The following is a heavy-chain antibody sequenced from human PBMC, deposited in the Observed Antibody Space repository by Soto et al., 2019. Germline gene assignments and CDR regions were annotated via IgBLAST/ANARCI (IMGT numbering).Heavy chain of an antibody. D-gene: IGHD3-10*01. CDR3: ARITMVRGVTLFYYYYGMDV. CDR1: GGSFSGYY. J-gene: IGHJ6*02. V-gene: IGHV4-34*01. CDR2: INHSRST. Sequence: TSETLSLTFAVYGGSFSGYYWNWLSQPPGKGLEWIGEINHSRSTNYNPSLKSRVTISVDTSKNQFSLKLSSVTAADTAVYYCARITMVRGVTLFYYYYGMDVGGQGTTVTVSS.